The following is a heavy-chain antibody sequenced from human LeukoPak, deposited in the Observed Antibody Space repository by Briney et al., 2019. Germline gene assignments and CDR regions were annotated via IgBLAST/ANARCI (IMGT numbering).Heavy chain of an antibody. V-gene: IGHV3-23*01. CDR3: VKGANYFDSGSYMVPFDS. CDR2: IGGSDGRT. Sequence: GGSLRLSCTAPGFTFSRCAMGWVRQSPGKGLEWVAGIGGSDGRTYYADPVKGRFNISRDNFKNSLYLQLNSLRSEDTAIYYCVKGANYFDSGSYMVPFDSWGQGTLVTVSS. CDR1: GFTFSRCA. J-gene: IGHJ4*02. D-gene: IGHD3-22*01.